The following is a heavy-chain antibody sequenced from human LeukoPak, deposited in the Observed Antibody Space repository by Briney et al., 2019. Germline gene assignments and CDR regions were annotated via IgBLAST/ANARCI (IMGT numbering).Heavy chain of an antibody. CDR2: INSDGSST. D-gene: IGHD6-13*01. CDR1: GSTFSSYW. V-gene: IGHV3-74*01. J-gene: IGHJ4*02. CDR3: ARDEEQQLLDY. Sequence: PGGSLRLSCAASGSTFSSYWMHWVRQAPGKGLVWVSRINSDGSSTSYADSVKGRFTISRDNAKNTLYLQMNSLRAEDTAVYYCARDEEQQLLDYWGQGTLVTVSS.